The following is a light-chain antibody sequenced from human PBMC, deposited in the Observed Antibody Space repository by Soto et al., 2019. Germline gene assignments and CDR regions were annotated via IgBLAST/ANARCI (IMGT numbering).Light chain of an antibody. J-gene: IGLJ1*01. CDR2: EVS. V-gene: IGLV2-14*01. CDR1: SSDVGGYNY. CDR3: NSYASSGTLV. Sequence: QSALTQPASVSGSPGQSITLSCTGTSSDVGGYNYVSWYQQHPGKAPKLMIYEVSNRPSGVSNRFSGSKSGNTASLTISGLQAEDGADYYCNSYASSGTLVFGTGTKVTVL.